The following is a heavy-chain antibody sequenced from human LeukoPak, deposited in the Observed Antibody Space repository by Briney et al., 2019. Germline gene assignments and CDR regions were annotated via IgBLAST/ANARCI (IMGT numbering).Heavy chain of an antibody. Sequence: ASVKVSCKASGYTFTSYYMHWVRQAPGQGLEWMGWISAYNGNTNYAQKLQGRVTMTTDTSTSTAYMELRSLRSDDTAVYYCAREGGGYAAAGLDYWGQGTLVTVSS. CDR1: GYTFTSYY. D-gene: IGHD6-13*01. V-gene: IGHV1-18*04. CDR2: ISAYNGNT. J-gene: IGHJ4*02. CDR3: AREGGGYAAAGLDY.